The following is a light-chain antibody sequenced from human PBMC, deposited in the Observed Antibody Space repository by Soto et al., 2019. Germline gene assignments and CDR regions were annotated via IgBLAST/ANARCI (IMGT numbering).Light chain of an antibody. V-gene: IGKV3-20*01. J-gene: IGKJ2*01. Sequence: ENVLTQSPGTLSVSPGERATLSCRASQSISNLAWYQQKPGQAPRLVIYDTSSRATGIPDRFSGSGSGTDFTLTSRRLEPEDVAVYYCLQYGSWYTFGQGTKLEIK. CDR1: QSISN. CDR3: LQYGSWYT. CDR2: DTS.